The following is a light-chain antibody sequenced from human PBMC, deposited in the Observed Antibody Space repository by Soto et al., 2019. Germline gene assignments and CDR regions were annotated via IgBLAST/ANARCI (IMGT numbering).Light chain of an antibody. CDR2: STN. CDR3: ATWDDSLSVVV. CDR1: SSNIGSNY. J-gene: IGLJ2*01. Sequence: QSALTQPPSASGTPGQRVIIPCSGSSSNIGSNYVYWYQQFPGTAPKLLMFSTNQRPSGVPDRFSGSKSGTSASLAITGLRSEDEADYYCATWDDSLSVVVFGGGTKVTVL. V-gene: IGLV1-47*02.